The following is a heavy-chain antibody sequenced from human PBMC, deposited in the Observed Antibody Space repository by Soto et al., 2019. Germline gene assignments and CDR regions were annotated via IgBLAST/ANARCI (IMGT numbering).Heavy chain of an antibody. V-gene: IGHV1-69*01. CDR1: GGNFTNYG. CDR3: ARAHGTSWYNWFDP. Sequence: QVQLVQSGAELKKPGSSVKVSCKAFGGNFTNYGISWVRQAPGQGLEWMGGIIPLFSTTNYAQKFRGRVTVTADESTSTVYMEVNSLRSEDTAIYYCARAHGTSWYNWFDPWGQGTLVTVSS. CDR2: IIPLFSTT. D-gene: IGHD1-26*01. J-gene: IGHJ5*02.